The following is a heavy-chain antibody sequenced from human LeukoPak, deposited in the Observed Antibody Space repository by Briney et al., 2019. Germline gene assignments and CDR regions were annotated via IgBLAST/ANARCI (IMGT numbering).Heavy chain of an antibody. CDR1: GYTLTELS. Sequence: ASVKVSCKVSGYTLTELSMHWVRQAPGKGLEWMGGFDPEDGETIYAQKFQGRVTMTEDTSTDTAYMELSSLRSEDTAVYYCATLRLLWFGERGYIDYWGQGTLVTVSS. J-gene: IGHJ4*02. CDR2: FDPEDGET. D-gene: IGHD3-10*01. CDR3: ATLRLLWFGERGYIDY. V-gene: IGHV1-24*01.